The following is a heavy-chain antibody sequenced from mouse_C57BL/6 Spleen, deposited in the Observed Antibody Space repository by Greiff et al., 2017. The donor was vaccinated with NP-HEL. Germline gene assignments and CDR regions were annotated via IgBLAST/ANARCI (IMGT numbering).Heavy chain of an antibody. CDR3: TSTGTEYYYAMDY. V-gene: IGHV1-15*01. CDR1: GYTFTDYE. CDR2: SDPATGGT. D-gene: IGHD4-1*01. J-gene: IGHJ4*01. Sequence: VQLPQSGAELVRPGASVTLFCKASGYTFTDYEMHWVKQTPVPGLEWIGASDPATGGTTYKQKFKGKAILTADKSSSTAYMELRSLTSEDSAVYYCTSTGTEYYYAMDYWGQGTSVTVSS.